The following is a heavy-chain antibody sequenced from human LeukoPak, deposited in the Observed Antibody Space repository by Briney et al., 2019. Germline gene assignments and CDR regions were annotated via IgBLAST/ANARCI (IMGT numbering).Heavy chain of an antibody. V-gene: IGHV4-39*01. CDR1: GGSISSSSYY. D-gene: IGHD6-13*01. CDR3: ARHRSSWYVGELYTSRGRPQRGSYYFDY. J-gene: IGHJ4*02. Sequence: SETLSLTCTVSGGSISSSSYYWGWIRQPPGKGLEWIGSIYYSGSTYYNPSLKGRVTISVDTSKNQFSLKLSSVTAADTAVYYCARHRSSWYVGELYTSRGRPQRGSYYFDYWGQGTLVTVSS. CDR2: IYYSGST.